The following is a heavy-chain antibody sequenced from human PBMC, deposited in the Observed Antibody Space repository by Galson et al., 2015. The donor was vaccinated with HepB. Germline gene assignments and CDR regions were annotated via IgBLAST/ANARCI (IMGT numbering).Heavy chain of an antibody. J-gene: IGHJ4*02. D-gene: IGHD1-26*01. CDR3: ARIVLPAGYWYFDY. Sequence: SLRLSCAASGFTFSTYTMNWVRQAPGKGLEWIAYISTTTDNTFSADAFKGRFIFSRDNANNLLYLQMNSLKAEDTAVYYCARIVLPAGYWYFDYWGQGTLVTVSS. CDR1: GFTFSTYT. V-gene: IGHV3-21*04. CDR2: ISTTTDNT.